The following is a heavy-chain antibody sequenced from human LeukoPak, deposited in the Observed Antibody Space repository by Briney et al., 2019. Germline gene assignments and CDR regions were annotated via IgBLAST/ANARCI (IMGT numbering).Heavy chain of an antibody. Sequence: PGGSLRLSCAASGFTFSNAWMSWVRQAPGKGLEWVGRIKSETDGGTTDYAAPVKGRFTISRDDSKNTLFLQMNSLKTEDTAVYYCTTDRPNLGATSTLLLRFVESPVTDHHDPWGQGTLVTVSS. D-gene: IGHD3-3*01. CDR2: IKSETDGGTT. CDR3: TTDRPNLGATSTLLLRFVESPVTDHHDP. V-gene: IGHV3-15*01. J-gene: IGHJ5*02. CDR1: GFTFSNAW.